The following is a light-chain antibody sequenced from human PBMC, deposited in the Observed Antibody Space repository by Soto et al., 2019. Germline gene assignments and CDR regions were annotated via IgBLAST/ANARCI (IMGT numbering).Light chain of an antibody. V-gene: IGLV2-23*01. CDR3: CSYAGTRTWV. J-gene: IGLJ3*02. CDR2: EGS. Sequence: QSVLTQPASVSGSPGQSITISCTGSSSDIGSYNLVSWYQQHPGKAPKLMIYEGSKRPSGVSNRFSGSKSGNTASLTISGLQAEDEADYSCCSYAGTRTWVFGGGTKLTVL. CDR1: SSDIGSYNL.